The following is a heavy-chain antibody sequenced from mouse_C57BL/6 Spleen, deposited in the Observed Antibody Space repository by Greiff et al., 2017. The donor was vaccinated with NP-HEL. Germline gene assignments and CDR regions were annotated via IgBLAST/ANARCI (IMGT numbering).Heavy chain of an antibody. D-gene: IGHD1-1*01. V-gene: IGHV1-82*01. CDR3: AREGYGSSSYYAMDY. CDR2: IYPGDGDT. CDR1: GYAFSSSW. Sequence: QVQLQQSGPELVKPGASVKISCKASGYAFSSSWMNWVKQRPGKGLEWIGRIYPGDGDTNYNGKFKGKATLTADKSSSTAYMQLSSLTSEDSAVYFCAREGYGSSSYYAMDYWGQGTSVTVSS. J-gene: IGHJ4*01.